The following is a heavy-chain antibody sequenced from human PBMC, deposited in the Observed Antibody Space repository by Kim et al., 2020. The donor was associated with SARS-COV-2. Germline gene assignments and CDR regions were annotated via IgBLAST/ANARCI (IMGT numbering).Heavy chain of an antibody. CDR3: AREGYSYSCAGGVDP. CDR2: ISHDGSNK. CDR1: GFAFNVFS. Sequence: GGSLRLSCAASGFAFNVFSIHWVRQTPGKGLEWVAVISHDGSNKYYADSVKGRFTISRDNSKNTMSLKMNSLRAEDTAVYYCAREGYSYSCAGGVDPWR. D-gene: IGHD5-18*01. J-gene: IGHJ5*02. V-gene: IGHV3-30*04.